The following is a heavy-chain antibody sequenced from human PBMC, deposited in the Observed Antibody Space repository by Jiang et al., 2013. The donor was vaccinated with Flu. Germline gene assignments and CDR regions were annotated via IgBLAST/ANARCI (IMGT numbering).Heavy chain of an antibody. D-gene: IGHD2-15*01. J-gene: IGHJ4*02. V-gene: IGHV4-31*03. CDR3: ARGGADIVVVVAATPGTY. Sequence: GSGLVKPSQTLSLTCTVSGGSISSGGYYWSWIRQHPGKGLEWIGYIYYSGSTYYNPSLKSRVTISVDTSKNQFSLKLSSVTAADTAVYYCARGGADIVVVVAATPGTYWGQGTLVTVSS. CDR2: IYYSGST. CDR1: GGSISSGGYY.